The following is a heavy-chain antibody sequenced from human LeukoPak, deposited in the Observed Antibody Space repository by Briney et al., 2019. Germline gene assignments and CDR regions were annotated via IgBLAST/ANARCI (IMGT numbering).Heavy chain of an antibody. J-gene: IGHJ4*02. D-gene: IGHD1-20*01. V-gene: IGHV4-4*07. Sequence: SETLSLTCTVSGGSISSYYWSWIRQPAGKGLEWIGRIYTSGSTNYNPSLKSRVTMSVDTSKNQCSLKLSSVTAADTVVYYCARGNWNELIDYWGQGTLVTVSS. CDR2: IYTSGST. CDR1: GGSISSYY. CDR3: ARGNWNELIDY.